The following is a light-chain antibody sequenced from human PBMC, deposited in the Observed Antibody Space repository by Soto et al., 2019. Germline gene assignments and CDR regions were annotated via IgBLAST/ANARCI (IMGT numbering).Light chain of an antibody. CDR1: QSVSSSY. V-gene: IGKV3-20*01. CDR2: GVS. J-gene: IGKJ5*01. Sequence: EIVLTQSPGTLSLSPGERATLSCRASQSVSSSYLAWYQQKPGQAPRLLIYGVSSRATGIPDRFSGSGSGTDFTLTISRLEPEDFAVYYCQHYVNSPQITFGQGTRLEIK. CDR3: QHYVNSPQIT.